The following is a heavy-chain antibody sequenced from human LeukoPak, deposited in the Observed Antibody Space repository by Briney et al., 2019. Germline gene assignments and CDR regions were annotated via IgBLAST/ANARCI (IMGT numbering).Heavy chain of an antibody. D-gene: IGHD3-16*01. V-gene: IGHV3-43*01. Sequence: GGSQRLSCAASGFTFDDYSMHWVRQGPGKGLEWVSVISWDGGSTSYADSVKGRFTISRDNSKNSLYLQMNSLRSEDSALYYCAKDRGGVDYWGQGTLVTVSS. CDR1: GFTFDDYS. CDR3: AKDRGGVDY. J-gene: IGHJ4*02. CDR2: ISWDGGST.